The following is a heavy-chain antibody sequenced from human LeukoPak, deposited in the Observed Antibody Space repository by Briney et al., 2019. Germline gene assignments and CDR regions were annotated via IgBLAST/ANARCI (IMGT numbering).Heavy chain of an antibody. CDR3: ARAAMNLDGYNWWYFDY. CDR2: INPNSGGT. Sequence: ASVKVSCKASGYTFTGYYMHWVRQAPGQGLEWMGWINPNSGGTNYAQTFQGWVTMTRDTSISTAYMELSRLRSDDTAVYYCARAAMNLDGYNWWYFDYWGQGTLVTVSS. D-gene: IGHD5-24*01. V-gene: IGHV1-2*04. J-gene: IGHJ4*02. CDR1: GYTFTGYY.